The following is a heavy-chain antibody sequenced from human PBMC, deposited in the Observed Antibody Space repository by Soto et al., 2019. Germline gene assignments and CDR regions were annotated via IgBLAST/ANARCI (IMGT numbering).Heavy chain of an antibody. J-gene: IGHJ4*02. CDR3: AKSGLVIDN. CDR1: GFTFSSYG. Sequence: QVQLVESGGGVVQPGRSLKLSCAASGFTFSSYGMHWVRQAPGKGLEWVAVISYDGSNKYYADSVKGRFTISRDNSKNTLYVQMNSRRAEDTAVYCAKSGLVIDNWGQGTLVTVSS. D-gene: IGHD3-9*01. V-gene: IGHV3-30*18. CDR2: ISYDGSNK.